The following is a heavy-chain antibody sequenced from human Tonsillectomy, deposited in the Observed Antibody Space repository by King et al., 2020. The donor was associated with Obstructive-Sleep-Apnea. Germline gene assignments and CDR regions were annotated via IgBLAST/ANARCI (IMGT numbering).Heavy chain of an antibody. V-gene: IGHV3-21*01. D-gene: IGHD3-10*01. CDR3: AGSITMVRGVGVNWFDP. CDR1: GFTFSSYS. Sequence: VQLVESGGGLVKPGGSLRLSCAASGFTFSSYSMNWVRQAPGKGLEWVSSISSSSSYRYYADSVKGRFTISRDNAKNSLYLQMNSLRAEDTAVYYCAGSITMVRGVGVNWFDPWGQGTLVTVSS. CDR2: ISSSSSYR. J-gene: IGHJ5*02.